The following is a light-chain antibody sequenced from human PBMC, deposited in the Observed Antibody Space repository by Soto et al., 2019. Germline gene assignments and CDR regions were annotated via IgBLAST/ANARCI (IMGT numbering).Light chain of an antibody. CDR2: EVS. V-gene: IGLV2-14*02. J-gene: IGLJ2*01. CDR1: SSDVGSYNL. Sequence: QSALTQPASVSGSPGQSITISCTGTSSDVGSYNLVSWYQQHPGNAPKLMIYEVSHRPSGVSNRFSGSKSGNTASLTISGLQAEDEADYYGSSYTSTTKEVVFGGGTKLTVL. CDR3: SSYTSTTKEVV.